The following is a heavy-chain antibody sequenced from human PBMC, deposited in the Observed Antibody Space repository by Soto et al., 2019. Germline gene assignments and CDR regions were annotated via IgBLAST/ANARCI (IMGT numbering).Heavy chain of an antibody. CDR1: GYTFTSYA. V-gene: IGHV1-3*01. CDR2: INAGNGNT. Sequence: ASVKVSCKASGYTFTSYAMHWVRQAPGQRLEWMGWINAGNGNTKYSQKFQGRVTITRDTSASTAYMELSSLRSEDTAVYYCARILNPYYYDSSGYEYFQHWGQGTLVTVSS. D-gene: IGHD3-22*01. CDR3: ARILNPYYYDSSGYEYFQH. J-gene: IGHJ1*01.